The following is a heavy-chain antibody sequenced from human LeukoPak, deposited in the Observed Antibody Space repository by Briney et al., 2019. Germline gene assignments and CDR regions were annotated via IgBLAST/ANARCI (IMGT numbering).Heavy chain of an antibody. CDR1: GFTFSSYW. D-gene: IGHD6-19*01. J-gene: IGHJ4*02. V-gene: IGHV3-30-3*01. CDR2: ISYDGSNK. Sequence: GGSLRLSCAASGFTFSSYWMHWVRQAPGKGLEWVAVISYDGSNKYYADSVKGRFTISRDNSKNTLYLQMNSLRAEDTAVYYCARDRSRAVAGPIKYYFDYWGQGTLVTVSS. CDR3: ARDRSRAVAGPIKYYFDY.